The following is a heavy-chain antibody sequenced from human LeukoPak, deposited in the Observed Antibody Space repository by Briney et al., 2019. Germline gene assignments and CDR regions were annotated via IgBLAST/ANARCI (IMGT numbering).Heavy chain of an antibody. J-gene: IGHJ4*02. CDR3: AAEDSGYYFFDY. CDR1: GYTLTELS. V-gene: IGHV1-24*01. Sequence: ASVKASCKVSGYTLTELSMHWVRQAPGKGLEWMGGFDPEDGETIYAQKFQGRVTMTEDTSTDTAYMELSSLRSEDTAVYYCAAEDSGYYFFDYWGQGTLVTVSS. CDR2: FDPEDGET. D-gene: IGHD3-22*01.